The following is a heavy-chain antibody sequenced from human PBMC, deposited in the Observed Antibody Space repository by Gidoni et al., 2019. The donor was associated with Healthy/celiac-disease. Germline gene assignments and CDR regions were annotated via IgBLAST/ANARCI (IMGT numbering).Heavy chain of an antibody. J-gene: IGHJ4*02. D-gene: IGHD1-1*01. Sequence: QLQLQESGPGLVKPSETLSLTCTVSGGSISSSSYYWGWIRQPPGKGLEWIGSIYYSGSTYYNPSLKSRVTISVDTSKNQFSLKLSSVTAADTAVYYCARLERLLYYFDYWGQGTLVTVSS. CDR1: GGSISSSSYY. CDR2: IYYSGST. CDR3: ARLERLLYYFDY. V-gene: IGHV4-39*01.